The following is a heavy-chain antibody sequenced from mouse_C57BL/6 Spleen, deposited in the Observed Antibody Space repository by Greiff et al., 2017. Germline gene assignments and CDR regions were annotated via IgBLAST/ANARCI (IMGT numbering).Heavy chain of an antibody. CDR1: GFSLTSYG. D-gene: IGHD1-1*01. CDR3: ARQRGYYGSSYDYAMDY. Sequence: VMLVESGPGLVAPSQSLSITCTVSGFSLTSYGVHWVRQPPGKGLEWLVVIWSDGSTTYNSALKSRLSISKDNSKSQVFLKMNSLQTDDTAMYYCARQRGYYGSSYDYAMDYWGQGTSVTVSS. CDR2: IWSDGST. J-gene: IGHJ4*01. V-gene: IGHV2-6-1*01.